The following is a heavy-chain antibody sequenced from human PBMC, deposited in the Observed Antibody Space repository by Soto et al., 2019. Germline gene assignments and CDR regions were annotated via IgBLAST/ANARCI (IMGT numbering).Heavy chain of an antibody. V-gene: IGHV3-48*02. CDR1: GFTFSNYV. CDR3: ARGGAARPDY. J-gene: IGHJ4*02. Sequence: QAGGSLRLSCAASGFTFSNYVMNWVRQSPGKGLAWVSYISSNSATIQYADSVKGRFTISRDKAKNSLYLQMNSLRDEDTAVYYCARGGAARPDYWGQGTLVTVSS. CDR2: ISSNSATI. D-gene: IGHD6-6*01.